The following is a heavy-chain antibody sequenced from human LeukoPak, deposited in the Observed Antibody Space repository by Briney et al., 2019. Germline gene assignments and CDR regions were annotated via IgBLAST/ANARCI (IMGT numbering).Heavy chain of an antibody. D-gene: IGHD3-22*01. CDR2: IYPGDSDT. CDR1: GYSFTSYW. J-gene: IGHJ3*02. V-gene: IGHV5-51*01. Sequence: GESLKISCKGSGYSFTSYWIGWVRQLPGKGLEWMGIIYPGDSDTRYSPSFQGQVTISADKSISTAYLQWSSLKASDTAIYYCARNRPDSSEDAFDIWGQGTMVTVSS. CDR3: ARNRPDSSEDAFDI.